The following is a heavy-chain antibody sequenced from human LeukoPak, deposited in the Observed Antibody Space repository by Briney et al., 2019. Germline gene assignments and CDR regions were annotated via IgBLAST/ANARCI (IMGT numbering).Heavy chain of an antibody. J-gene: IGHJ4*02. CDR2: INHRGST. CDR3: ARGGPSGYVD. Sequence: SETLSLICAVYGGSFSGYYWSWIRQPPGNGLEWIGEINHRGSTNYNPSLKSRVTISVDTSKNQFSLKLSSVTAADTAVYYCARGGPSGYVDWGEGTLVTVSS. D-gene: IGHD5-12*01. V-gene: IGHV4-34*01. CDR1: GGSFSGYY.